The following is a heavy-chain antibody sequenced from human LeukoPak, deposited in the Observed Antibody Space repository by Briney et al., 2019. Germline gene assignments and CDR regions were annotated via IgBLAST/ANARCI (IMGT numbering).Heavy chain of an antibody. CDR1: GGSFSGYY. Sequence: SETLSLTCAVYGGSFSGYYWSWIRQPPGKGLEWIGEINHSGSTNYNPSLKSRVTISVDTSKNQFSLKLSSVTAADTAVYYCAGCEYYSSSWYGLTTSYYYYGMDVWGQGTTVTVSS. CDR2: INHSGST. J-gene: IGHJ6*02. V-gene: IGHV4-34*01. CDR3: AGCEYYSSSWYGLTTSYYYYGMDV. D-gene: IGHD6-13*01.